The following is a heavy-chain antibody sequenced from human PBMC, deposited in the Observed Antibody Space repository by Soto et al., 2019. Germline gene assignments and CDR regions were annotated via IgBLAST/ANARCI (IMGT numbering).Heavy chain of an antibody. CDR2: IKSKTDGGTT. Sequence: PGGSLRLSCAASGFTFSNAWMNWVRQAPGKGLEWVGRIKSKTDGGTTDYAAPVKGRFTISRDDSKNTLYLQMNSLKTEDTAVYYCTTDFQTYYYESSGYGLWAFDIWGQGTMVTVSS. J-gene: IGHJ3*02. CDR3: TTDFQTYYYESSGYGLWAFDI. V-gene: IGHV3-15*07. CDR1: GFTFSNAW. D-gene: IGHD3-22*01.